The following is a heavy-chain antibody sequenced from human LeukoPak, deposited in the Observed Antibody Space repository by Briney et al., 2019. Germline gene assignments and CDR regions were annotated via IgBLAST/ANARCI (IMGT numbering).Heavy chain of an antibody. Sequence: ASETLSLTCAVYGGSFSGYYWSWIRQPPGKGLEWIGEINHSGSTNYNPSLKSRVTISVDTSKNQFSLKLSSVTAADTAVYYCARGRPVVAATVFAFDIWGQGTMVTVSS. CDR1: GGSFSGYY. V-gene: IGHV4-34*01. CDR2: INHSGST. J-gene: IGHJ3*02. CDR3: ARGRPVVAATVFAFDI. D-gene: IGHD2-15*01.